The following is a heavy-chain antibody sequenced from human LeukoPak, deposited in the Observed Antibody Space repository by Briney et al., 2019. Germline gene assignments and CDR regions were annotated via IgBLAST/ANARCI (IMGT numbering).Heavy chain of an antibody. Sequence: PSQTLSLTCAISGDSVSNSRATWNWLRQSPSRGLEWLGRTYYRSGWITGYGDSVKSRITINPDTSKNQLSLELDSVTPDDTAIYFCLSEQHGGIWIDNWGQGSLVTVSS. V-gene: IGHV6-1*01. CDR1: GDSVSNSRAT. CDR3: LSEQHGGIWIDN. D-gene: IGHD4-23*01. J-gene: IGHJ4*02. CDR2: TYYRSGWIT.